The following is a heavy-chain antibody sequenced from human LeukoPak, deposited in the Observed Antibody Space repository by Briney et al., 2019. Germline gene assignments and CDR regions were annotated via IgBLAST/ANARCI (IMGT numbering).Heavy chain of an antibody. D-gene: IGHD2-15*01. J-gene: IGHJ4*02. CDR1: GSIFTSYW. V-gene: IGHV5-51*01. CDR2: IYPGDSDT. CDR3: ARRYCSGGSCYPDY. Sequence: GASLQISCKGSGSIFTSYWIGWGRQLPGKGREWMGIIYPGDSDTRYSPSFQGQVTISAHKSISTAYLQCSSLKASDTAMYYCARRYCSGGSCYPDYWGQGTLVTVSS.